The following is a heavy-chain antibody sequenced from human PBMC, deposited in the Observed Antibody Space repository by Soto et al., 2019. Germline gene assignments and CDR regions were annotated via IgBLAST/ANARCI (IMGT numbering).Heavy chain of an antibody. CDR1: GGSISSGGYY. CDR3: ARDTRSHYYYYGMDV. V-gene: IGHV4-31*03. Sequence: PSETLSLTCTVSGGSISSGGYYWSWIRQHPGKGLEWIGYIYYSGSTYYNPSLKSRVTISVDTSKNQFSLKLSSVTAADTAVYYCARDTRSHYYYYGMDVWGQGTTVTVSS. J-gene: IGHJ6*02. D-gene: IGHD3-10*01. CDR2: IYYSGST.